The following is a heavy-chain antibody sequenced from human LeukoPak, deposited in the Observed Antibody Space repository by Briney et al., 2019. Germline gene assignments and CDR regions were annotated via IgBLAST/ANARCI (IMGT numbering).Heavy chain of an antibody. D-gene: IGHD5-24*01. CDR2: IKQDGSEK. CDR1: GFTVNSNY. V-gene: IGHV3-7*03. CDR3: ARNRGWRQFDY. Sequence: GGSLRLSCAASGFTVNSNYMSWVRQAPGKGLEWVANIKQDGSEKYYVDSVKGRFTISRDNAKNSLYLQMNNLRADDSAAYFCARNRGWRQFDYWGQGTLVTVSS. J-gene: IGHJ4*02.